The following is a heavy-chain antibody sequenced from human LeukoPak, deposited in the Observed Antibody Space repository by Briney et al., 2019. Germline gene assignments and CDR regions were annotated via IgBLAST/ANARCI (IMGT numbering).Heavy chain of an antibody. CDR3: ARDGNSPLAFDY. V-gene: IGHV1-69*04. J-gene: IGHJ4*02. Sequence: SVKVSCKAFGGTFSSYAISWVRQAPGQGLEWMGRIIPILGIANYAQKSQGRVTITADKSTSTAYMELSSLRSEDTAVYYCARDGNSPLAFDYWGQGTLVTVSS. D-gene: IGHD4-23*01. CDR2: IIPILGIA. CDR1: GGTFSSYA.